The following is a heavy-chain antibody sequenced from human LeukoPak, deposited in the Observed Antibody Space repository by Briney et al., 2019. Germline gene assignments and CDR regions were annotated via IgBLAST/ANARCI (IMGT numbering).Heavy chain of an antibody. D-gene: IGHD3-22*01. CDR3: ARDQFTMIRTAQFDY. V-gene: IGHV3-33*01. CDR2: IWYDGSNK. CDR1: GFTFSSYG. J-gene: IGHJ4*02. Sequence: PGGSLRLSCAASGFTFSSYGMHWVRQAPGKGLEWVAVIWYDGSNKYYADSVKGRFTISRDNSKNTLYLQMSSLRAEDTAVYYCARDQFTMIRTAQFDYWGQGTLVTVSS.